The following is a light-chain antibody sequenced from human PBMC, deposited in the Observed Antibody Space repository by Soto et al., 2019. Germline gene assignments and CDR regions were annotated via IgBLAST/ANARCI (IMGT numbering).Light chain of an antibody. Sequence: DIQMTQSPSTLSASVGXRVTITCRASQSISNWLAWYQQKPGKAPKVLIYDASSLESGVPSRFSGSGSGTEFTLTLSSLQPDDFATYYCHQYNSYSQTFGQGTKVDIK. J-gene: IGKJ1*01. CDR2: DAS. V-gene: IGKV1-5*01. CDR1: QSISNW. CDR3: HQYNSYSQT.